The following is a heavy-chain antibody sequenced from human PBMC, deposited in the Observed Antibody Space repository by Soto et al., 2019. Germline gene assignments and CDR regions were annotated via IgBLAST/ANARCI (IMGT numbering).Heavy chain of an antibody. CDR2: IYPGDSHI. Sequence: RGESLKISCMGSGYSFTSYWIGWVRQMPGKGLEWMGIIYPGDSHIRYSPSFQGQVTISADKSINTAYLQWTSLKASDTAMYYCARLAYCSSITCYYYYGMGVWGQGAAVTVSS. CDR3: ARLAYCSSITCYYYYGMGV. D-gene: IGHD2-2*01. CDR1: GYSFTSYW. V-gene: IGHV5-51*01. J-gene: IGHJ6*02.